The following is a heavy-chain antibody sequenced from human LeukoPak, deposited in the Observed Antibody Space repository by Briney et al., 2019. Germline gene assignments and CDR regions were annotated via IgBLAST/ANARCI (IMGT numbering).Heavy chain of an antibody. CDR3: ATTVTRDY. J-gene: IGHJ4*02. Sequence: GGSLRLSCAASGFTFSSYSMNWVRHAPGEGREWVSSISSSSSYIYYADSVKGRFTIPRYNAKNSLYLQMNSLRAEDTAVYYCATTVTRDYWGQGTLVTVSS. V-gene: IGHV3-21*01. CDR2: ISSSSSYI. D-gene: IGHD1-14*01. CDR1: GFTFSSYS.